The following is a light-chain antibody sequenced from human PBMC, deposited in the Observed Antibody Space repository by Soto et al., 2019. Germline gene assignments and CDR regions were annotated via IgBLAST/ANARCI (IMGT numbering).Light chain of an antibody. V-gene: IGKV3-15*01. CDR1: QSVNTN. CDR2: GAS. Sequence: ETVMTQSPATLSVSLGERATLSGRASQSVNTNLAWYQQKPGQAPRLLIYGASIRATGVPARFSGSGAGTDFTLTISSLQPEDFAVYFCQQYKNWPRVTFGGGTKVEIK. CDR3: QQYKNWPRVT. J-gene: IGKJ4*01.